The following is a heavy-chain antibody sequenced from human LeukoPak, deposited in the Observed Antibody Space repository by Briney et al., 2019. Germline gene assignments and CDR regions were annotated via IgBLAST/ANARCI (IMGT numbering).Heavy chain of an antibody. CDR1: GFTFSSYW. J-gene: IGHJ4*02. CDR3: ARDQVSSGWYGGGIDY. D-gene: IGHD6-19*01. Sequence: GGSLRLSCAASGFTFSSYWMHWVRQAPGKGLVWVSRINSDVSSTSYADSVKGRFTISRDNAKNTLYLQMNSLRAGDTAVYYCARDQVSSGWYGGGIDYWGQGTLVTVSS. CDR2: INSDVSST. V-gene: IGHV3-74*01.